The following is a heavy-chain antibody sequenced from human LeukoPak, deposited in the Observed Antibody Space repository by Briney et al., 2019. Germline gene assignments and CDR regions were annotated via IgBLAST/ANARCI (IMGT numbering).Heavy chain of an antibody. CDR1: GFTFSSYD. D-gene: IGHD3-10*01. Sequence: GGTLRLSCAASGFTFSSYDMSWVRQAPGKGLEWVSAISGSGGSTYYGDSVKGRFTISRDNSRNTLYLQMNSLRAEDTAVYYCAKNLYYGSGTQSFDYWGQGTLVTVSS. CDR3: AKNLYYGSGTQSFDY. J-gene: IGHJ4*02. CDR2: ISGSGGST. V-gene: IGHV3-23*01.